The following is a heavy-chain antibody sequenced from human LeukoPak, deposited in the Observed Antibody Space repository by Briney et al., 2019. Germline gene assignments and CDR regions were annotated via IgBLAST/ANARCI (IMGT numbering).Heavy chain of an antibody. J-gene: IGHJ3*02. Sequence: PETLSLTCTVSGVSMSSSSYDWGWIRQPPGKGREWIGSIYYSGSTYYNPSLKSRFTISVDTSKNQFSLKLRSVTAADTAVYYCAGDGDQDAFDIWGQGTMVTVSS. CDR3: AGDGDQDAFDI. D-gene: IGHD7-27*01. CDR1: GVSMSSSSYD. CDR2: IYYSGST. V-gene: IGHV4-39*07.